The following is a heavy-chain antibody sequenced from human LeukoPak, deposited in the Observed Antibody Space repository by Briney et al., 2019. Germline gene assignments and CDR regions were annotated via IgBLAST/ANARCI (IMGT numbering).Heavy chain of an antibody. D-gene: IGHD5-18*01. CDR1: GFTFSSYA. J-gene: IGHJ6*03. CDR3: AKANGYSYASYSYMDV. CDR2: ISGSGGST. Sequence: GGSLRLSCAASGFTFSSYAMSWVRQAPGKGLEWVSAISGSGGSTYYADSVKGRFTISRDNSKNTLYLQMNSLRAEDTAVYYCAKANGYSYASYSYMDVWGKGTTVTVSS. V-gene: IGHV3-23*01.